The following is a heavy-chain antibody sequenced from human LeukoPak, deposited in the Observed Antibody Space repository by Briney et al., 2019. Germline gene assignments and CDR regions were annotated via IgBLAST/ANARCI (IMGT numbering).Heavy chain of an antibody. Sequence: GGSLRLSCAASGFTFSDYWMHWVRQAPGKGLVWVSLINTDGSRTSYADSVKGRFTISRDSAKNTLYLHMNSLTAEDTAVYYCARGAKWAYYFDYWGQGTLVTVSS. D-gene: IGHD1-26*01. CDR1: GFTFSDYW. CDR2: INTDGSRT. J-gene: IGHJ4*02. V-gene: IGHV3-74*01. CDR3: ARGAKWAYYFDY.